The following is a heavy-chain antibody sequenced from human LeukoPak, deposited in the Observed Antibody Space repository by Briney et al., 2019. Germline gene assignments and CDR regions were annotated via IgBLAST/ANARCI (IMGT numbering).Heavy chain of an antibody. CDR3: AKAERITMIVVVITEDYFDY. CDR1: GFTFSSYA. D-gene: IGHD3-22*01. Sequence: GGSLRLSCAASGFTFSSYAMSWVHQAPGKGLEWVSAISGSGGSTYYADSVKGRFTISRDNSKNTLYLQMNSLRAEDTAVYYCAKAERITMIVVVITEDYFDYWGQGTLVTVSS. V-gene: IGHV3-23*01. J-gene: IGHJ4*02. CDR2: ISGSGGST.